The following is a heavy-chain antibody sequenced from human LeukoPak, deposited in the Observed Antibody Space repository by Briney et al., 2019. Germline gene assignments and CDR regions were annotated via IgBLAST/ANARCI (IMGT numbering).Heavy chain of an antibody. D-gene: IGHD2-2*01. J-gene: IGHJ4*02. CDR1: GFTFSSYG. CDR2: IRYDGSNK. V-gene: IGHV3-30*02. Sequence: PGGSLGLSCAASGFTFSSYGMHWVRQAPGKGLEWVASIRYDGSNKYYADSVKGRFTISRDNSKNTLYLQRYSLRAEDTAVYYCAKDLPPFAGVVVPAGTEWGQGTLVTVSS. CDR3: AKDLPPFAGVVVPAGTE.